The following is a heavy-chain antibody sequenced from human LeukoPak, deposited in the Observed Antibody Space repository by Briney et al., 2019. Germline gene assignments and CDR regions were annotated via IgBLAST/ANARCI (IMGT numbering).Heavy chain of an antibody. J-gene: IGHJ3*02. CDR1: GGSISSYY. Sequence: PSETLSLTCTVSGGSISSYYWSWIRQPPGKGLEWIGYIYYSGSTNYNPSLKSRVTISGDTSKNQFSLKLSSVTAADTAVYYCATDYGDIPGLMAFDIWGQGTMVTVSS. CDR3: ATDYGDIPGLMAFDI. V-gene: IGHV4-59*12. D-gene: IGHD4-17*01. CDR2: IYYSGST.